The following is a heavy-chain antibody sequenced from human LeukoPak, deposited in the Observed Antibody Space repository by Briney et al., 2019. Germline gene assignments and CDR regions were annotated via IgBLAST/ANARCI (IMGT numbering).Heavy chain of an antibody. CDR2: IDVAGNT. CDR1: GLTVSSDY. CDR3: ARDASGSRPNS. D-gene: IGHD3-10*01. Sequence: GGSLRLSCAASGLTVSSDYMTWVRQAPGKGLEWLSSIDVAGNTIYAHYVRGRFTISRDNSKNTLYLQMNSLRVDDTAVYFCARDASGSRPNSWGPGTLVTVTS. J-gene: IGHJ4*02. V-gene: IGHV3-53*01.